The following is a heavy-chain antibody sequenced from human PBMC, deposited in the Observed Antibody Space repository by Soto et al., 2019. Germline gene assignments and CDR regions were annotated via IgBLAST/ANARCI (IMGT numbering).Heavy chain of an antibody. D-gene: IGHD3-10*01. CDR3: ARETAHRGASGRPLLPENFDS. CDR1: GSIFITYG. V-gene: IGHV1-69*06. J-gene: IGHJ4*02. CDR2: IIPFLGKI. Sequence: QVQLVQSGAEMKMPGSSVKVSCKTSGSIFITYGISWVRQAPGQGLEWMGGIIPFLGKINHAQILKDRVTITADKATSTVYLELTDLISNDTAVYYCARETAHRGASGRPLLPENFDSWGQGTLVTVSS.